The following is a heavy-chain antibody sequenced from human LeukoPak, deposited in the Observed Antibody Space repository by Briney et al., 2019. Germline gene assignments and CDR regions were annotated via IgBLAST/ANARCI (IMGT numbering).Heavy chain of an antibody. D-gene: IGHD1-26*01. J-gene: IGHJ3*02. CDR1: GFTFSSYE. V-gene: IGHV3-48*03. CDR2: ISSSGSTI. Sequence: PGGSLRLSCAASGFTFSSYEMNWVRQAPGKGLEWVSYISSSGSTIYYADSVKGRFTISRDNAKNSLYLQMNSLRAEDTAVYYCARLGRDDAFDTWGQGTMVTVSS. CDR3: ARLGRDDAFDT.